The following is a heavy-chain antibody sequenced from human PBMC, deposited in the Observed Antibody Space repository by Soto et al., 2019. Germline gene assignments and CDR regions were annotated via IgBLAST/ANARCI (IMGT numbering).Heavy chain of an antibody. V-gene: IGHV3-9*01. CDR3: AIDITGTSAWFDY. CDR1: GFTFDDYA. J-gene: IGHJ4*02. Sequence: EVQLVESGGGLVQPGRSLRLSCAASGFTFDDYAMHWVRQAPGKGLECVSGISWNSGSIGYADSVKGRFAISRDNAKNSLYLQMNSLRAEDTALYYCAIDITGTSAWFDYWGQGTLVTVSS. D-gene: IGHD1-7*01. CDR2: ISWNSGSI.